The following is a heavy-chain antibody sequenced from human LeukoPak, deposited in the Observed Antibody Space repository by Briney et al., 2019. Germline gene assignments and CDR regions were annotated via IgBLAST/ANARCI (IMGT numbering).Heavy chain of an antibody. CDR1: GGSISSGGYY. CDR3: ARPAYGKGYYGMDV. Sequence: SETLSLTCTVSGGSISSGGYYWSWIRQHPGKGLEWIGYIYYSGSTYYNPSLKSRATISVDTSKNQFSLKLSSVTAADTAVYCCARPAYGKGYYGMDVWGKGTTVTVSS. V-gene: IGHV4-31*03. CDR2: IYYSGST. J-gene: IGHJ6*04. D-gene: IGHD3-10*01.